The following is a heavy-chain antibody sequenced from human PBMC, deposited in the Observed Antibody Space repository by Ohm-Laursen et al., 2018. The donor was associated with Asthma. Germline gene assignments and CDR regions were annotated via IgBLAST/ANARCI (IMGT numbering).Heavy chain of an antibody. J-gene: IGHJ3*01. CDR2: IWSDGSNE. D-gene: IGHD2-21*01. Sequence: LSLTCAASGFAFSRYGMYWVRQAPGKGLQWVAVIWSDGSNEDYAESVKGRFTISRDNSGNTLYLQMNSLRAEDTAVYYCARSNGRDCFDVWGQGTMVTVSS. CDR3: ARSNGRDCFDV. CDR1: GFAFSRYG. V-gene: IGHV3-33*07.